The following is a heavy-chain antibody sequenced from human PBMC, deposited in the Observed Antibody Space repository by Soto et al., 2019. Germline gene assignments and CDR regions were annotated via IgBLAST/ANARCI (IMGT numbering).Heavy chain of an antibody. CDR1: GGSISRYY. D-gene: IGHD6-19*01. CDR2: IHYSGST. J-gene: IGHJ4*02. V-gene: IGHV4-59*01. Sequence: KPSETLSLTCTVSGGSISRYYWTWIRQAPGKGLECIGYIHYSGSTTYNPSLKSRVTMSVDTSKNQFSLRLTSVTRADTAVYYCARDSGWAYSLDYWGQGALVTVSS. CDR3: ARDSGWAYSLDY.